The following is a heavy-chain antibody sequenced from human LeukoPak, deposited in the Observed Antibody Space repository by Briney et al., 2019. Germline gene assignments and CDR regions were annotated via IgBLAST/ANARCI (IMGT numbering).Heavy chain of an antibody. V-gene: IGHV3-21*01. D-gene: IGHD3-10*01. CDR2: ISSSSTYI. Sequence: GGSLRLSCAASGFTFSDYSINWVRQVPGKGLEWVSSISSSSTYIFYADSVKGRFTISRDYAKNSLYLQMNSLRAEDTAVYFCARGQGVYASGSYPFDDWGQGTQVTVSS. CDR3: ARGQGVYASGSYPFDD. CDR1: GFTFSDYS. J-gene: IGHJ4*02.